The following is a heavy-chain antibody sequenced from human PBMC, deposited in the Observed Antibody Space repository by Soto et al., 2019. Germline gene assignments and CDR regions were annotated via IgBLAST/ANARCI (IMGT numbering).Heavy chain of an antibody. CDR2: IYWDDDK. V-gene: IGHV2-5*02. J-gene: IGHJ4*02. CDR3: AHRQGMGEMRR. D-gene: IGHD3-16*01. CDR1: GFSLSTSGVG. Sequence: QITLKESGPTLVKPTQTLTLTCTFSGFSLSTSGVGVGWIRQPPGKALEWLALIYWDDDKLYSPSLKIRLTITKDISKNQMVLTVTNMDPVDTGTYYCAHRQGMGEMRRWGKGTLVTVSS.